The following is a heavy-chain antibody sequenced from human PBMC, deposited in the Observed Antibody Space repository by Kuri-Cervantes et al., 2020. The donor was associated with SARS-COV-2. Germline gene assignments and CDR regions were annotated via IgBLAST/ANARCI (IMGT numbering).Heavy chain of an antibody. Sequence: GESLKISCAASGFTFRTYGMHWVRQPPGKGLEWMAVIWYDGRKTYYADSVRGRFTISRDNSKNTLYLRMNSLRAEDTAVYYCARGERMVYANYYMDVWGKGTMVTVSS. J-gene: IGHJ6*03. CDR2: IWYDGRKT. D-gene: IGHD2-8*01. CDR3: ARGERMVYANYYMDV. CDR1: GFTFRTYG. V-gene: IGHV3-33*08.